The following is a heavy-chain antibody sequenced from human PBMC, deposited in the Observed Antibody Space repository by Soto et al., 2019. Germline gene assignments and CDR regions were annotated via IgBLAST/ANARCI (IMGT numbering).Heavy chain of an antibody. D-gene: IGHD2-2*01. CDR1: GYTFTSYD. CDR3: ATYQENNYFYYGMDV. V-gene: IGHV1-8*01. CDR2: MNPNSGNT. J-gene: IGHJ6*02. Sequence: GASVKVSCKASGYTFTSYDINWVRQATGQGLEWMGWMNPNSGNTGYAQNFQGRVTMTRNTSISTAYMELSSLRSEDTAVYYCATYQENNYFYYGMDVWGQGTTVTVSS.